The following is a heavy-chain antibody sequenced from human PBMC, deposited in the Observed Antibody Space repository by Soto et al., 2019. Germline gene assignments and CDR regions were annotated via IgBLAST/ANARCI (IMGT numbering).Heavy chain of an antibody. V-gene: IGHV3-15*07. Sequence: GGSLRLSCAASGFTFSNAWMNWVRQAPGKGLEWVGRIKSKTDGGTTDYAAPVKGRFTISRDDSKNTLYLQMNSLKTEDTAVYYCTTEVQWLGPRYYYYYGMDVWGQGTTVTVSS. CDR3: TTEVQWLGPRYYYYYGMDV. CDR2: IKSKTDGGTT. D-gene: IGHD6-19*01. CDR1: GFTFSNAW. J-gene: IGHJ6*02.